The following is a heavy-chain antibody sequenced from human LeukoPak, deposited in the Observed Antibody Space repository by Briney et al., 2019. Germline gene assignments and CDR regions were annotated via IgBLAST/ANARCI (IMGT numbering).Heavy chain of an antibody. J-gene: IGHJ5*02. CDR1: GFTFIDYY. CDR2: ISSSGSTI. D-gene: IGHD1-14*01. CDR3: ARKERPGARGWFDP. Sequence: GGSLRLSCAASGFTFIDYYMGWVRQAPGKGLEWVSYISSSGSTIYYADSVKGRFTISRDNAKNSLYLQMNSLRAEDTAVYYCARKERPGARGWFDPWGQGTLVTVSS. V-gene: IGHV3-11*01.